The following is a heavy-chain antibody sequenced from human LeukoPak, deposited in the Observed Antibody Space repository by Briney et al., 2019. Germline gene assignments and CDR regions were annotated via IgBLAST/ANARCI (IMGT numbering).Heavy chain of an antibody. CDR1: GGTFSSYA. J-gene: IGHJ4*02. CDR3: ARGGVYCSGGSCYTPFDY. D-gene: IGHD2-15*01. Sequence: GSSVKVSCKASGGTFSSYAISWVRQAPGQGLEWMGGIIPIFGTANYAQKFQGRVTITADESTSTAYMGLSSLRSEDTAVYYCARGGVYCSGGSCYTPFDYWGQGTLVTVSS. V-gene: IGHV1-69*01. CDR2: IIPIFGTA.